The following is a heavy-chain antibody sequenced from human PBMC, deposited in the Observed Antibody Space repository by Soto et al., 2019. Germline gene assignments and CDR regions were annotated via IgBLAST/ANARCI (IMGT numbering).Heavy chain of an antibody. D-gene: IGHD3-10*01. CDR2: IIPIFGTA. CDR3: AKKHGSGSSLIYYGMDV. V-gene: IGHV1-69*13. J-gene: IGHJ6*02. Sequence: SVKVSCKASGGTFSSYAISWVRQAPGQGLEWMGGIIPIFGTANYAQKFQGRVTITADESTSTAYMELSSLRSEDTAVYYCAKKHGSGSSLIYYGMDVWGQGTTVTVSS. CDR1: GGTFSSYA.